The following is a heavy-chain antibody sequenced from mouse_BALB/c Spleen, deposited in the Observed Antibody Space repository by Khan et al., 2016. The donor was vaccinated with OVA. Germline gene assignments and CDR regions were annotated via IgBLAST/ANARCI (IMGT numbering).Heavy chain of an antibody. CDR3: AGPAYDGYYDY. D-gene: IGHD2-3*01. CDR1: GYTFTDYA. Sequence: QVQLKQSGPELVRPGVSVKISCKGSGYTFTDYAMYWVKQSHAKSLEWIGRISTYSGSTNYNQKFKGKVTMTVDKSSSAAYMELARLTSEESAIYYCAGPAYDGYYDYWGQGTALTVSS. J-gene: IGHJ2*01. CDR2: ISTYSGST. V-gene: IGHV1S137*01.